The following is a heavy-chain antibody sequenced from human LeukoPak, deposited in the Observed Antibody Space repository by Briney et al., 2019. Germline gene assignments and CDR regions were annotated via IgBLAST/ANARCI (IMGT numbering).Heavy chain of an antibody. CDR1: GLHFSCSA. Sequence: GGSLRHSCAASGLHFSCSAMSWVRQAPGKGLEWGSVISGSAGSIYYADSVKGRFTISRDNSKNTLYLQLNSLRAEDTAVYYCARDTRGGLLWSGYSYGMDVWGQGTTGAVS. CDR3: ARDTRGGLLWSGYSYGMDV. V-gene: IGHV3-23*01. D-gene: IGHD3-3*01. J-gene: IGHJ6*02. CDR2: ISGSAGSI.